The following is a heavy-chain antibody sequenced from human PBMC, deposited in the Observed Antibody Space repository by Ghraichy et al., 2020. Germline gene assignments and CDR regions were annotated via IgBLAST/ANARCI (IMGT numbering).Heavy chain of an antibody. CDR3: ARDRYYSDSRGYYHYFDY. V-gene: IGHV3-33*01. D-gene: IGHD3-22*01. Sequence: GGSLRLSCAASGFRSNTYGMHWVRQAPGKGLEWVAVIWYDESYKYYADSVKGRFTISRDNSNNTLYVQMNSLRVEDTAVYYCARDRYYSDSRGYYHYFDYWGQGTLVTVSS. J-gene: IGHJ4*02. CDR2: IWYDESYK. CDR1: GFRSNTYG.